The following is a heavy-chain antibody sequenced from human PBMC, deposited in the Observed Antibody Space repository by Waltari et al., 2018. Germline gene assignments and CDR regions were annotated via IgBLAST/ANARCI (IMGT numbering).Heavy chain of an antibody. CDR3: AKDAFGNTYLDY. V-gene: IGHV3-33*03. Sequence: QVQLVESGGGVVQPGKSLRLSCVASGFSLSNYGMHWVRQPPGWGLGGGALSWSDGRVEYIADSVRGRFTVSRDNSKNILYLDMDSLRVDDTATYYCAKDAFGNTYLDYWGQGTLVTVSS. CDR2: SWSDGRVE. J-gene: IGHJ4*02. CDR1: GFSLSNYG. D-gene: IGHD3-10*01.